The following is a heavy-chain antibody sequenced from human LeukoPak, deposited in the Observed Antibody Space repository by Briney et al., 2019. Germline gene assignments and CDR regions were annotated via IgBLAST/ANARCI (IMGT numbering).Heavy chain of an antibody. V-gene: IGHV4-59*11. CDR2: IYYSGTT. J-gene: IGHJ3*02. CDR3: ARGVKGLRGAFDI. Sequence: SETLSLTCAVSGGSISSHYWSRIRQPPGKGLEWIGFIYYSGTTKYNPSLKSRVTISADTSKNQFSLKLSSVTAADTAVYYCARGVKGLRGAFDIWGQGTMVTVSS. CDR1: GGSISSHY. D-gene: IGHD3-10*01.